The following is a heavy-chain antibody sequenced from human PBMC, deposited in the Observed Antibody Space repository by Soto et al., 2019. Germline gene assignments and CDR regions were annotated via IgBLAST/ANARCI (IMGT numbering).Heavy chain of an antibody. D-gene: IGHD2-15*01. CDR3: TTRCSGGSCYYYYYGMDV. CDR2: IKSKTDGGTT. Sequence: GGSLRLSCAASGFTFSNAWMSWVRQAPGKGLEWVGRIKSKTDGGTTDYAAPVKGRFTISRDDSKNTLYLQMNSLKTEDTAVYYCTTRCSGGSCYYYYYGMDVWGQGTTVTVSS. J-gene: IGHJ6*02. V-gene: IGHV3-15*01. CDR1: GFTFSNAW.